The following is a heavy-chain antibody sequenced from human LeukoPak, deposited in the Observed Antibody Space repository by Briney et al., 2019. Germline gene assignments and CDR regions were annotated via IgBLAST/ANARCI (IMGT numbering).Heavy chain of an antibody. CDR3: PKYSLVPGVPRQEFAP. V-gene: IGHV4-31*03. CDR1: SGSIRNNGYY. D-gene: IGHD3-10*01. Sequence: SETLSLTRTVSSGSIRNNGYYWTWIRQISGRGLEWIGNIYHSGRTHYNPSLKSRLSISVDTSKNQFSLKLISVTAADTAVYYFPKYSLVPGVPRQEFAPWGQGTLVAVSS. J-gene: IGHJ5*02. CDR2: IYHSGRT.